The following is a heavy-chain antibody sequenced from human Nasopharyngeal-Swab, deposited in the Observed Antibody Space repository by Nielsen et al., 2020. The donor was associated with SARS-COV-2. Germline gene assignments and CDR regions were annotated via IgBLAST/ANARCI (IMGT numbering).Heavy chain of an antibody. Sequence: ASVKVSCKASGGTFSSYAISWVRQAPGQGLEWMGIINPSGGSTSYAQKFQGRVTMTRDTSTSTVYMELSSLRSEDMAVYYCARSHDYGDPVDYWGQGTLVTVSS. J-gene: IGHJ4*02. CDR2: INPSGGST. V-gene: IGHV1-46*01. D-gene: IGHD4-17*01. CDR1: GGTFSSYA. CDR3: ARSHDYGDPVDY.